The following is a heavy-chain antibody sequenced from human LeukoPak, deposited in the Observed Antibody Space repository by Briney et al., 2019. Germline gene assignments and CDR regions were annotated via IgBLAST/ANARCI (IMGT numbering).Heavy chain of an antibody. Sequence: SETLSLTCAVSGYSISSGYYWGWIRQPPGKGLEWVGSIYHSGSIYYNPSLKSRVTISVDTSKNQFSLNLSSVTAADTAVYYCARHSQWGVIPWAFDIWGQGTMVTVSS. CDR3: ARHSQWGVIPWAFDI. D-gene: IGHD3-16*02. V-gene: IGHV4-38-2*01. CDR1: GYSISSGYY. CDR2: IYHSGSI. J-gene: IGHJ3*02.